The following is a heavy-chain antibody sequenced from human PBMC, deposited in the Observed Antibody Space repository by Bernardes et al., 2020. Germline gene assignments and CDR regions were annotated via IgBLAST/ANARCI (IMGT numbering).Heavy chain of an antibody. V-gene: IGHV1-69*06. CDR2: IIPIFGTA. Sequence: SVKVSCKASGGTFSSYAISWVRQAPGQGLEWMGGIIPIFGTATYAQKFQGRVTITADKSTSAAYMELSSLRSEDTAVYYCASLPTLRYCSGGSCYSGFDYWGQGTLVTVSS. D-gene: IGHD2-15*01. CDR1: GGTFSSYA. J-gene: IGHJ4*02. CDR3: ASLPTLRYCSGGSCYSGFDY.